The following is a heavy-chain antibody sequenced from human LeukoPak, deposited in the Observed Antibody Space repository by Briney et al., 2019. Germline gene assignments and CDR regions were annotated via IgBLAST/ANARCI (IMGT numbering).Heavy chain of an antibody. D-gene: IGHD6-13*01. J-gene: IGHJ3*02. CDR3: ASLIAATDAFDI. CDR2: IYYSGST. V-gene: IGHV4-59*01. Sequence: PSETLSLTCTVSGGSISSYYWNWVRQPPGKGLEWIGYIYYSGSTNYNPSLKSRVTISVDTSKNQFSLKLSSVAAADTAVYYCASLIAATDAFDIWGQGTTVTVSS. CDR1: GGSISSYY.